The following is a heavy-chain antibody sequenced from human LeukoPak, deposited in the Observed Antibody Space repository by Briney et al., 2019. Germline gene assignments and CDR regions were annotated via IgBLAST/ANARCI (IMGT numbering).Heavy chain of an antibody. CDR3: ARVGSGYDFFDY. CDR1: GGSISSYY. CDR2: ISYGGST. Sequence: SETLSLTCTVSGGSISSYYWSWIRQPPGKGLQSIGYISYGGSTNYNSSLKSRVTISVDTSKNQFSLKLSSVTAADTAVYYCARVGSGYDFFDYWGQGTLVTVSS. J-gene: IGHJ4*02. D-gene: IGHD3/OR15-3a*01. V-gene: IGHV4-59*01.